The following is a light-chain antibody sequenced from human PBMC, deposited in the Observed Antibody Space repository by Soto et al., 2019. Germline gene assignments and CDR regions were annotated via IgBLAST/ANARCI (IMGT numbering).Light chain of an antibody. Sequence: QSALTQPPSASGSPGQSVTISCAGTGSDIAVYDFVSWYQQHPGKAPKLIIYEVSKRPSGVPDRFSGSKSGNTASLTVSGLQAEDEDDYYCSSYAGSNNLVFGGGTKLTVL. CDR2: EVS. V-gene: IGLV2-8*01. J-gene: IGLJ2*01. CDR1: GSDIAVYDF. CDR3: SSYAGSNNLV.